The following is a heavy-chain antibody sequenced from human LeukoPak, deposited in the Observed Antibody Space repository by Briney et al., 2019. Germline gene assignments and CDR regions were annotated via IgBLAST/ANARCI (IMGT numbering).Heavy chain of an antibody. J-gene: IGHJ4*02. CDR2: IYYSGST. Sequence: PSETLSLTCTVSGGSISSYYWSWIRQPPGKGLEWIGYIYYSGSTNYNPSLKSRVTISVDTSKNQFSLKLSSVTAADTAVYYCAREGIYCSGGSCYSNFDYWGQGTLVTVSS. D-gene: IGHD2-15*01. V-gene: IGHV4-59*01. CDR3: AREGIYCSGGSCYSNFDY. CDR1: GGSISSYY.